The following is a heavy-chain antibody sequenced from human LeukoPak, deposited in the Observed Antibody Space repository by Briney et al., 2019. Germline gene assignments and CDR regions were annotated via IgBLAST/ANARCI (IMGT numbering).Heavy chain of an antibody. CDR1: GFTFSSYG. D-gene: IGHD6-19*01. Sequence: SGGSLRLSCAASGFTFSSYGMHWVRQAPGKGLEWVPVIYSGGSTYYADSVKGRFTISRDNSKNTLYLQMNSLRAEDTAVYYCALVPGIAVAHWGQGTLVTVSS. V-gene: IGHV3-53*01. CDR3: ALVPGIAVAH. J-gene: IGHJ4*02. CDR2: IYSGGST.